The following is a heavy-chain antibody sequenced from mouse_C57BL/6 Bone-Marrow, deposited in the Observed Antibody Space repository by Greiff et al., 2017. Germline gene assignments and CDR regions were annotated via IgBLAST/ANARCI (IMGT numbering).Heavy chain of an antibody. CDR3: ARAYYNWYFDV. CDR1: GYTFTSYW. Sequence: QVQLQQPGAELVMPGASVKLSCKASGYTFTSYWMHWVKQRPGQGLEWIGEIDPSDSYTNYNQKFKGKSTLTVDKSSSTAYMQLSSLTSEDSAVYYCARAYYNWYFDVWGTGTTVTASS. D-gene: IGHD2-12*01. CDR2: IDPSDSYT. J-gene: IGHJ1*03. V-gene: IGHV1-69*01.